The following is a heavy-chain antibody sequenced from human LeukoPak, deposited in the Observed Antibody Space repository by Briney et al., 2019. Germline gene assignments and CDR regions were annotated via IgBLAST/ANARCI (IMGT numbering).Heavy chain of an antibody. V-gene: IGHV1-2*02. Sequence: ASVKVSCKASGYTFTSYGISWVRQAPGQGLEWMGWINPNSGGTNYAQKFQGRATMTRDTSISTAYMELSRLRSDDTAVYYCAKEASSSWSSLFDYWGQGTLVTVSS. D-gene: IGHD6-13*01. CDR3: AKEASSSWSSLFDY. J-gene: IGHJ4*02. CDR1: GYTFTSYG. CDR2: INPNSGGT.